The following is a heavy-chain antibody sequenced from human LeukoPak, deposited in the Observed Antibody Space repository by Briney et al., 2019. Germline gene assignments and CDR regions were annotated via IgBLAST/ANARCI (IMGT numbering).Heavy chain of an antibody. D-gene: IGHD6-19*01. CDR2: ISWSSGNI. V-gene: IGHV3-9*01. Sequence: GGSLRLSCAASGFTFDDYAMHWVRQVPGKGLEWVSGISWSSGNIGYADSVKGRFTVSRDSAKNSLYLQMNSLRAEDTALYYCAKDPTPKCSSGFYGIIDHWGQGTLVTVSS. J-gene: IGHJ4*02. CDR1: GFTFDDYA. CDR3: AKDPTPKCSSGFYGIIDH.